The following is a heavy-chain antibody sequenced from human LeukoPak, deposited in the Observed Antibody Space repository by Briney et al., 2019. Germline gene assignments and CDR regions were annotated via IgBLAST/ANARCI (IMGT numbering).Heavy chain of an antibody. J-gene: IGHJ3*02. V-gene: IGHV1-18*04. CDR3: ASGYYDILTDLHDAFDI. CDR1: GYTFTSYV. CDR2: ISAYNGNT. Sequence: ASVKVSCKPSGYTFTSYVISWVRQAPGQGLDRMGWISAYNGNTNYAQKLQGRVTMTTDTSTSTAYMELRSLRSDDTAVYYCASGYYDILTDLHDAFDIWGQGTMVTVSS. D-gene: IGHD3-9*01.